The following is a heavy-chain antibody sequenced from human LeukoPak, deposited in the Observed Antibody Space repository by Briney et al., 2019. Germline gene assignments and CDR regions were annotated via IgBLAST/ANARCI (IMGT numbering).Heavy chain of an antibody. J-gene: IGHJ4*02. D-gene: IGHD1-26*01. CDR2: IYYTGST. Sequence: PSETLSLTCTVSGGSISSDGYYWGWIRQPPGKGLEWIGNIYYTGSTYYNPSLKSRVTISVDRSKNQFSLKLRSVTAADTAVYYCARDSSSGLVNYWGQGTLVTVSS. V-gene: IGHV4-39*02. CDR1: GGSISSDGYY. CDR3: ARDSSSGLVNY.